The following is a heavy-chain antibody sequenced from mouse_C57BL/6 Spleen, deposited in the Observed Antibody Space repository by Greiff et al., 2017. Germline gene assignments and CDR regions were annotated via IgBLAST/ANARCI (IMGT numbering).Heavy chain of an antibody. V-gene: IGHV5-2*03. Sequence: DVMLVESGGGLVQPGESLKLSCESTEYEFPSHDMSWVRQTPEKRLELVASITSDSGSTYYPDTMERRFIISRDNTKKTLYLQMSSLRSEDTAMYYCARHSCGWYFGVWGTGTTVTVSS. D-gene: IGHD1-1*01. J-gene: IGHJ1*03. CDR2: ITSDSGST. CDR3: ARHSCGWYFGV. CDR1: EYEFPSHD.